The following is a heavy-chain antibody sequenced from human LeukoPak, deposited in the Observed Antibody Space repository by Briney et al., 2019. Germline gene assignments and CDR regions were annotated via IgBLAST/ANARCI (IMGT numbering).Heavy chain of an antibody. CDR2: IIPIFGTA. CDR1: GGTFSSYA. V-gene: IGHV1-69*13. J-gene: IGHJ4*02. Sequence: ASVKVSCKASGGTFSSYAISWVRQAPGQGLEWMGGIIPIFGTANYAQKFQGRVTITADESTSTAYIELSSLRSEDTAVYYCARDYYGSGSDSSGYYSHFDYWGQGTLVTVSS. CDR3: ARDYYGSGSDSSGYYSHFDY. D-gene: IGHD3-22*01.